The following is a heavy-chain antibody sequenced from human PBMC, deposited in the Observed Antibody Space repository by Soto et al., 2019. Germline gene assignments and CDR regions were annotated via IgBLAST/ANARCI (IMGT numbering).Heavy chain of an antibody. CDR2: IYYSGST. D-gene: IGHD3-3*01. V-gene: IGHV4-39*01. Sequence: SETLSLTCTVSGGSISSSSYYWGWIRQPPGKGLEWIGSIYYSGSTYYNPSLKSRVTVSVETSKNQFSLKLSSVTAADTAVYYCARPGVYYDFWSGPFDYWGQGTLVTVSS. J-gene: IGHJ4*02. CDR3: ARPGVYYDFWSGPFDY. CDR1: GGSISSSSYY.